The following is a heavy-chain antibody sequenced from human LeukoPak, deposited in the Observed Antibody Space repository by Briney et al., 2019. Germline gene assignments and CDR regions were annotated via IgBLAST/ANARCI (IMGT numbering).Heavy chain of an antibody. V-gene: IGHV3-74*01. J-gene: IGHJ5*02. D-gene: IGHD2-15*01. Sequence: GGSLRLSCAASGFTFSSYWMHWVRQAPGKGLVWVSRINSDGSSTSYADSVKGRFTISRDNAKNTLYLQMNSLRAEDTAVYYCARGRHCSGGSRYGNNWFDPWGQGTLVTVSS. CDR2: INSDGSST. CDR3: ARGRHCSGGSRYGNNWFDP. CDR1: GFTFSSYW.